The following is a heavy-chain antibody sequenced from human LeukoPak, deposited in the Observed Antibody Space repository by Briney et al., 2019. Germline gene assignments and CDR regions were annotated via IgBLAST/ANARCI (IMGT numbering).Heavy chain of an antibody. CDR1: GFTFSSYA. J-gene: IGHJ4*02. CDR3: AKAPMVRGVITYYFDY. CDR2: ISGSGGST. Sequence: PGGSLRLSCAASGFTFSSYAMSWVRQAPGKGLEWVSAISGSGGSTYYADSVKGRFTISRDNSKNTLYLQMNSLRAEDTAVYYCAKAPMVRGVITYYFDYWGQGTLVTVSS. V-gene: IGHV3-23*01. D-gene: IGHD3-10*01.